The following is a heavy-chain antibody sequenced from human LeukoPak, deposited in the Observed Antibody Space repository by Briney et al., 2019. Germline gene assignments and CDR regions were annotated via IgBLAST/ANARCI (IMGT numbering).Heavy chain of an antibody. CDR1: GGSISSGSYY. J-gene: IGHJ6*03. D-gene: IGHD3-9*01. CDR3: AQGQRYFDWLGYYYYYMDV. CDR2: IYYSGST. Sequence: PSETLSLTCTVSGGSISSGSYYWSWIRQPPGKGLEWIGYIYYSGSTNYNPSLKSRVTISVDTSKNQFSLKLSSVTAADTAVYYCAQGQRYFDWLGYYYYYMDVWGKGTTVTVSS. V-gene: IGHV4-61*01.